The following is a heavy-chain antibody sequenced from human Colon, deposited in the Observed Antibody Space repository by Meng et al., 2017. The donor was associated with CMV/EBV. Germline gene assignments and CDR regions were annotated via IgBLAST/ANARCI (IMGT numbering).Heavy chain of an antibody. V-gene: IGHV3-66*02. D-gene: IGHD2-21*01. CDR3: ARDGPSCGGDCYSDAFEI. Sequence: GGSLRLSCAASGFTVSSNYTSWVRQTPEKGLEWVSVITSGGNIYYADSVKGRFTISRDTSKNMVWLQMESLRSDDTALYYCARDGPSCGGDCYSDAFEIWGQGTMVTVSS. CDR1: GFTVSSNY. CDR2: ITSGGNI. J-gene: IGHJ3*02.